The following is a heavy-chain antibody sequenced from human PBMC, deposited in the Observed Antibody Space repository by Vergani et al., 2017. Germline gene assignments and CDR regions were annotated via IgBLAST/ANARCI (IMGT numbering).Heavy chain of an antibody. CDR1: GGSISSYY. D-gene: IGHD3-16*01. Sequence: QVQLQESGPGLVKTSETLSLTCTVSGGSISSYYWSWIRQPPGKGLEWIGYIYYSGSTNYNPSLKSRVTISVDTSKNQFSLKLSSVTAADTAVYYCARDLRAWFDPWGQGTLVTVSS. V-gene: IGHV4-59*01. J-gene: IGHJ5*02. CDR3: ARDLRAWFDP. CDR2: IYYSGST.